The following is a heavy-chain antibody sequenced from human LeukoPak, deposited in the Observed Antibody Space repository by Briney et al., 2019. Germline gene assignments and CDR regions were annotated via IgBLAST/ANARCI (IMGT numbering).Heavy chain of an antibody. D-gene: IGHD5-18*01. CDR2: IYYSGST. CDR1: DGSITSYY. J-gene: IGHJ4*02. V-gene: IGHV4-39*01. CDR3: ARRHRRAYSYGQPFDY. Sequence: SETLSLTCTVSDGSITSYYWGWIRQPPGKGLEWIGTIYYSGSTYYNPSLKSRVTISVDPSKNQFSLKVTSVTAADTAVYYCARRHRRAYSYGQPFDYWGQGTLVTVSS.